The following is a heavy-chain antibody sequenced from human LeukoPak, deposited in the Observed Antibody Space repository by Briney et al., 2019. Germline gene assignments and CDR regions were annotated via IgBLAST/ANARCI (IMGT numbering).Heavy chain of an antibody. J-gene: IGHJ6*04. CDR1: GGSISSYY. Sequence: PSETLSLTCTDSGGSISSYYWSWIRQPPGKGLEWIGYIYYCGSTNYNPSLKSRVTISVDTSKNQFSLKLSSVTAADTAVYYCARDRAIAAAGTRSPYYYYYGMDVWGKGTTVTVSS. V-gene: IGHV4-59*01. CDR2: IYYCGST. D-gene: IGHD6-13*01. CDR3: ARDRAIAAAGTRSPYYYYYGMDV.